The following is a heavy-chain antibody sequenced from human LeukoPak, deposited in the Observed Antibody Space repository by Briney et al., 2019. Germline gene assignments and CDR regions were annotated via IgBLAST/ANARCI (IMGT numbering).Heavy chain of an antibody. CDR3: ARDVGATTVGWYFDL. Sequence: HSGGSLRLSCAASGFTFSSYEMNWVRQAPGKGLEWVSYISSSGSTIYYADSVKGRFTISRDNAKNSLYLQMNSLRAEDTAIYYCARDVGATTVGWYFDLWGRGTLVPVSS. CDR2: ISSSGSTI. D-gene: IGHD1-26*01. V-gene: IGHV3-48*03. CDR1: GFTFSSYE. J-gene: IGHJ2*01.